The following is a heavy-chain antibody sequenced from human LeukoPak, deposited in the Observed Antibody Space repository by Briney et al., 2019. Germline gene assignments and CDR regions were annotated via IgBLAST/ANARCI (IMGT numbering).Heavy chain of an antibody. J-gene: IGHJ6*02. V-gene: IGHV3-11*01. CDR2: IRTSGSAV. CDR3: ARRAPFYYNSWSPTHDYGMDV. Sequence: PGGSLRLSCAASGFTFSDYYMAWIRQAPGKGLEWISYIRTSGSAVYYADSVKGRFTMSRDNAKNSLYLQMNSLRAEDTAVYYCARRAPFYYNSWSPTHDYGMDVWGQGTTVTVSS. CDR1: GFTFSDYY. D-gene: IGHD3-10*01.